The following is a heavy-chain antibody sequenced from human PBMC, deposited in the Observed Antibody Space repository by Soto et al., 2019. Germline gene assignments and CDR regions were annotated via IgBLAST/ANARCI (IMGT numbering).Heavy chain of an antibody. CDR1: GGSISSGGYY. CDR3: ARTPRRDYFDY. Sequence: LSLTCTVSGGSISSGGYYWSWIRQHPGKGLEWIGYIYYSGSTYYNPSLKSRVTISVDTSKNQFSLKLSSVTAADTAVYYCARTPRRDYFDYWGQGTLVTVSS. J-gene: IGHJ4*02. V-gene: IGHV4-31*03. CDR2: IYYSGST.